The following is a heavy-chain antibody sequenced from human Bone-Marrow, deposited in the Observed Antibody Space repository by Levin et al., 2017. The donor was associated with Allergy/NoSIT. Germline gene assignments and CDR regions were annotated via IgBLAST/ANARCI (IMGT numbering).Heavy chain of an antibody. CDR1: GFTFSSYT. V-gene: IGHV3-64D*06. J-gene: IGHJ4*02. CDR3: VKDSSGWYLPGYYFDY. CDR2: ISYNGGRT. Sequence: GESLKISCSASGFTFSSYTMHWVRQAPGKGLEYVSGISYNGGRTYHADSVEGRFIISRDNPNNTLFLQLSSLRPEDTAVYYCVKDSSGWYLPGYYFDYWGLGTLVTVSS. D-gene: IGHD6-19*01.